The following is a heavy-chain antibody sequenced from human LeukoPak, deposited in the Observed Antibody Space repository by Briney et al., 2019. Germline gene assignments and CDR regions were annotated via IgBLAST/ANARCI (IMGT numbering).Heavy chain of an antibody. D-gene: IGHD2-15*01. CDR2: IYYSGST. Sequence: SETLSLPCTVCGDSFSSYYWSWIRQPPGKGLEWIGYIYYSGSTNYNPSLKSRVTISVDTSKNQFSLKLSSVTAADTAVYYCARLPAYCSGSSCYCYYYGMDVWGQGNTVTVSS. CDR1: GDSFSSYY. J-gene: IGHJ6*01. CDR3: ARLPAYCSGSSCYCYYYGMDV. V-gene: IGHV4-59*08.